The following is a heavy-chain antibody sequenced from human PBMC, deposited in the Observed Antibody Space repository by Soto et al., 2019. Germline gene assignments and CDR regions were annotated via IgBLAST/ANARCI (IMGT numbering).Heavy chain of an antibody. Sequence: SVKVSCKASGGTFSSYAISWVRQAPGQGLEWMGGIIPIFGTANYAQKFQGRVTMTADASMSTAYMELSRLRSDDTAVYYCARGESYDFWSGPTRGAFDIWGQGTMVTVSS. CDR1: GGTFSSYA. CDR2: IIPIFGTA. V-gene: IGHV1-69*13. J-gene: IGHJ3*02. CDR3: ARGESYDFWSGPTRGAFDI. D-gene: IGHD3-3*01.